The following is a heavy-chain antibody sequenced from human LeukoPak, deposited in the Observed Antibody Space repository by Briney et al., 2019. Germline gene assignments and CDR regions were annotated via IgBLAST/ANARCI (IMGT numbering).Heavy chain of an antibody. CDR3: AREWLIQGDAFDI. J-gene: IGHJ3*02. V-gene: IGHV3-30-3*01. CDR1: GFTFSSYA. Sequence: GGSLRLSCAASGFTFSSYAMHWVRQAPGKGLEWVAVISYDGSNKYYADSVKGRFTISRDNSKNTRYLQMNSLRAEDTAVYYCAREWLIQGDAFDIWGQGTMVTVSS. D-gene: IGHD3-22*01. CDR2: ISYDGSNK.